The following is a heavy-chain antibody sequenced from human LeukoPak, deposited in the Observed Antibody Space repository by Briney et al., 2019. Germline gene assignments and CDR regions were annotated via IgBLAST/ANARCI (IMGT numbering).Heavy chain of an antibody. V-gene: IGHV1-69*13. Sequence: SVKVSCKASGGTFSSYTISWVRQAPGQGLEWMGGIIPIFGTANYAQKFQGRVTITADESTNTAYMELNSLRSEDTAVYYCARGPYSYDFYYFDYWGQGTLVTVSS. J-gene: IGHJ4*02. CDR1: GGTFSSYT. D-gene: IGHD5-18*01. CDR2: IIPIFGTA. CDR3: ARGPYSYDFYYFDY.